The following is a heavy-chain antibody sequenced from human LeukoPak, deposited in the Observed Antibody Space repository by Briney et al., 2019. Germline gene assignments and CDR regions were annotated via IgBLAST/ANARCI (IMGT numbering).Heavy chain of an antibody. D-gene: IGHD5-18*01. CDR1: GFTFSNAC. V-gene: IGHV3-15*01. J-gene: IGHJ4*02. CDR2: IKSKTDGGTT. Sequence: GGSLRLSCAASGFTFSNACMSWVRQAPGKGREWGGRIKSKTDGGTTDYAAPVKGRFTISRDDSKNTLYLQMNSLKTEDTAVYYCTTDELWSFDYWGQGTLVTVSS. CDR3: TTDELWSFDY.